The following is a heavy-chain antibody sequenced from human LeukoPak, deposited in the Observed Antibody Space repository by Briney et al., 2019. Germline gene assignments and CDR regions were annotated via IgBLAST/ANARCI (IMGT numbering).Heavy chain of an antibody. CDR3: ARAPSGMLNAFDI. CDR2: INPNSGGT. CDR1: GYTFSSYD. J-gene: IGHJ3*02. Sequence: ASVKVSCKASGYTFSSYDVNWVRQATGQGLEWMGWINPNSGGTNYAQKFQGRVTMTRDTSISTAYMELSSLRSEDTAVYYCARAPSGMLNAFDIWGQGTMVTVSS. D-gene: IGHD3-10*01. V-gene: IGHV1-2*02.